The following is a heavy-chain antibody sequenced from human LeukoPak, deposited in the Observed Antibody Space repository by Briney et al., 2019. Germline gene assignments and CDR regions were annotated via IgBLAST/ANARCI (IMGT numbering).Heavy chain of an antibody. J-gene: IGHJ6*02. CDR2: IRSKANSYAT. V-gene: IGHV3-73*01. CDR1: GFTFSGSA. D-gene: IGHD1-14*01. CDR3: TRRGSYYGMDA. Sequence: GGSLRLSCAASGFTFSGSAMHWVRQASGKGLEWVGRIRSKANSYATAYAASVKGRFTISRDDSKNTAYLQMNSLKTEDTAVYYCTRRGSYYGMDAWGQGTTVTVSS.